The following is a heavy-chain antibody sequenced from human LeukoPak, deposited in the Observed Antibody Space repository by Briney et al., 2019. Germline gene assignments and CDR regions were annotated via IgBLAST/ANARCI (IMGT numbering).Heavy chain of an antibody. CDR1: GYRFSSYW. J-gene: IGHJ4*02. Sequence: GESLKISCKGSGYRFSSYWIAWVRQMTRKGLEWMGIIYPGDSDTRYSPSFQGHITISADKSISTAYLQWSSLKASDTAMYYCARVSLLYGDYSCGDYWGQGTLVTVSS. D-gene: IGHD4-17*01. CDR3: ARVSLLYGDYSCGDY. V-gene: IGHV5-51*01. CDR2: IYPGDSDT.